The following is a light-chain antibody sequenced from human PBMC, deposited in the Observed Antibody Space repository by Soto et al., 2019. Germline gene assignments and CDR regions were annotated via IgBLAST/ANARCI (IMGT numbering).Light chain of an antibody. V-gene: IGKV3-15*01. CDR2: GAS. J-gene: IGKJ1*01. CDR1: QSISNN. Sequence: IVMTQAPATLSVSPGERATLSCRASQSISNNLAWYQQKPGQAPRLLIFGASTRATGIPARFSGGGSGTEFTVTISSLQSEDFAVYYCQQYNNWPMTFGQGTKVDIK. CDR3: QQYNNWPMT.